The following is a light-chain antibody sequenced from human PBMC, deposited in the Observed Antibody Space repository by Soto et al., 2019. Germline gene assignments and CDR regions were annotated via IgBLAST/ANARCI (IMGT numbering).Light chain of an antibody. Sequence: EVVLTQSPGTLSLSPGESATLSCRASKSVSNNYFAWYQQKPGQAPRLLIFGSSDRATGIPDRFSGSGSGTDFTLTISRLEPEDFAVYYCHQYGSSPPYTFGQGTKLEIK. V-gene: IGKV3-20*01. CDR2: GSS. CDR3: HQYGSSPPYT. CDR1: KSVSNNY. J-gene: IGKJ2*01.